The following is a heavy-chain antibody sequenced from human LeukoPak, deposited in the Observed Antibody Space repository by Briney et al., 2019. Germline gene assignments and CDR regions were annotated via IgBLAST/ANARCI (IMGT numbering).Heavy chain of an antibody. J-gene: IGHJ4*02. CDR3: ATSTNLGWY. CDR1: GYTFTSYY. CDR2: INPSGGST. Sequence: ASVKVSCKASGYTFTSYYMHWVRQAPGQGLEWMGIINPSGGSTSYAQKFQGRVTMTEDTSTDTAYMELSSLRSEDTAVYYCATSTNLGWYWGQGTLVTVSS. V-gene: IGHV1-46*01. D-gene: IGHD6-19*01.